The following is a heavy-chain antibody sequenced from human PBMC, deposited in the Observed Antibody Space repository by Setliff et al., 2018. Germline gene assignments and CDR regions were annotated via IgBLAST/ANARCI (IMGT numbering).Heavy chain of an antibody. CDR2: TYHGENT. CDR1: GGSISSSDW. Sequence: LSLTCDVSGGSISSSDWWSWVRQPPGKGLEWIGETYHGENTNYNPSLESRVTISLDESTNQFSLKMTSVTAADTAVYYCARDSSGYYVPGFDMWGQGKMVTVS. V-gene: IGHV4-4*02. J-gene: IGHJ3*02. D-gene: IGHD3-22*01. CDR3: ARDSSGYYVPGFDM.